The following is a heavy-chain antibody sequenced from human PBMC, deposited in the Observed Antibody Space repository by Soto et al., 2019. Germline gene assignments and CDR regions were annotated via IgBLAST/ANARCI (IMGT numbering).Heavy chain of an antibody. V-gene: IGHV3-53*01. CDR1: GFTVSSNY. Sequence: GGSLRLSCAASGFTVSSNYMSWVRQAPGKGLEWVSVIYSGGSTYYADPVKGRFTISRDNSKNTLYLQMNSLRAEDTAVYYCAREGIAAAGTTGWFDPWGQGTLVTVSS. CDR3: AREGIAAAGTTGWFDP. D-gene: IGHD6-13*01. CDR2: IYSGGST. J-gene: IGHJ5*02.